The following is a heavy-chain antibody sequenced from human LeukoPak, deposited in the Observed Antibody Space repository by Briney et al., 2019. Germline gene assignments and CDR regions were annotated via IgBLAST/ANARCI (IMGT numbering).Heavy chain of an antibody. J-gene: IGHJ4*02. Sequence: GSLRLSCAASGFIFRSYGMHWVRQAPGKGLEWVAVIWYDGSNDNYADSVKGRFTISRDNSKNTLYLQMNSLRAEDTAVYYCATQGGYWGQGTLVTVSS. CDR2: IWYDGSND. CDR1: GFIFRSYG. V-gene: IGHV3-33*01. D-gene: IGHD3-16*01. CDR3: ATQGGY.